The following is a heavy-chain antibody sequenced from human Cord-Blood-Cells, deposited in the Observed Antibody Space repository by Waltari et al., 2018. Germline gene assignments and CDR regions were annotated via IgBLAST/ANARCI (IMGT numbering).Heavy chain of an antibody. CDR2: HYYSGIT. V-gene: IGHV4-39*01. Sequence: QLQLQESGPGLVKPSETLSLTCTVPRGSLSSSSYYWGWIRQPPGKGLEGSGSHYYSGITYYNPSLKRRVTISVDTSKNQCSLKRSSVTAADTAVDYCAGLPPGGSSVYWGQGTLVTVSS. CDR1: RGSLSSSSYY. D-gene: IGHD6-6*01. CDR3: AGLPPGGSSVY. J-gene: IGHJ4*02.